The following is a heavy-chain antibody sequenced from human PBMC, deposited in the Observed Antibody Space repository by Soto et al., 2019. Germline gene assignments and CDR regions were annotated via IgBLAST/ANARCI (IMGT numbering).Heavy chain of an antibody. V-gene: IGHV3-7*03. D-gene: IGHD3-16*01. Sequence: EVQLVESGGGLVQPGGSLRLSCAASGFTFATYWMSWVRQAPGKGLEWVANMRADGSETYYVDSVKGRFTISRDNAKTSLYLQVNSLRAEDTAVYYCAKGGHIDFCGPGTLVTVSS. J-gene: IGHJ4*02. CDR3: AKGGHIDF. CDR2: MRADGSET. CDR1: GFTFATYW.